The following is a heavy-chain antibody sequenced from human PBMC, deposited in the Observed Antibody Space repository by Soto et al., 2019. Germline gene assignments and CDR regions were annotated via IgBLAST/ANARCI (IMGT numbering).Heavy chain of an antibody. CDR2: IYYTGST. J-gene: IGHJ4*02. Sequence: PSETLSLTCTDSGCSISSYYWIWIRQPPGKGLEWIGYIYYTGSTNYNPSLKSRLTMSVDTSKNQFSLKLSSVTAADTAVYYCARVGLLRFGELAHFDYWGQGTLVTVSS. CDR1: GCSISSYY. V-gene: IGHV4-59*01. D-gene: IGHD3-10*01. CDR3: ARVGLLRFGELAHFDY.